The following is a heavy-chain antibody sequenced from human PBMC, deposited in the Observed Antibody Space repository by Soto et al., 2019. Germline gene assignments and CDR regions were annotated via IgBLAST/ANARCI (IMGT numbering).Heavy chain of an antibody. V-gene: IGHV4-4*07. Sequence: SETLSLTCTVSGDSINDYYWSWIRQPAGKGLEWIGRIYTSGSTDYNPSLKSRVAISIDMSKNQFSLKVTSMTAADTAVYYCARERREKIHDGYDIDYWGQGTLVTVSS. CDR3: ARERREKIHDGYDIDY. CDR2: IYTSGST. CDR1: GDSINDYY. D-gene: IGHD5-12*01. J-gene: IGHJ4*02.